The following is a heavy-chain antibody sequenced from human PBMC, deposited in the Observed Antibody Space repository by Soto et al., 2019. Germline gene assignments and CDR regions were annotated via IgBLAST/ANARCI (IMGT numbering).Heavy chain of an antibody. V-gene: IGHV3-23*01. Sequence: EVQLLESGGGLVQPGGSLRLSCAASGFTFSSYAMSWVRQAPGKGLEWVSAISGSGGSTYYADSVKGRFTISRDNSKNPLYLKMNSLRAEDTAVYYGAKEMVVVPAAPVDYWGQGTLVTVSS. J-gene: IGHJ4*02. CDR3: AKEMVVVPAAPVDY. CDR1: GFTFSSYA. D-gene: IGHD2-2*01. CDR2: ISGSGGST.